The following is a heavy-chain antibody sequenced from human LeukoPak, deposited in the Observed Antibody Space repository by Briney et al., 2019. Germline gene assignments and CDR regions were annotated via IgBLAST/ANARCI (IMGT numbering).Heavy chain of an antibody. CDR1: GFTFGDYA. V-gene: IGHV3-49*03. Sequence: GGSLRLSCTASGFTFGDYAMSWFRQAPREGLEWVGFIRSKAYGGTTEYAASVKGRFTISRDDSKSIAYLQMNSLKTEDTAVYYCTRDNSIPWYYFDYWGQGTLVTVSS. CDR2: IRSKAYGGTT. CDR3: TRDNSIPWYYFDY. J-gene: IGHJ4*02. D-gene: IGHD4-23*01.